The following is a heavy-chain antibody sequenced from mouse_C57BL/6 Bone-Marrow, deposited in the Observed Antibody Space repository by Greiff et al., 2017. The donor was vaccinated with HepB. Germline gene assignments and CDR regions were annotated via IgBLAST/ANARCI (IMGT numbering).Heavy chain of an antibody. J-gene: IGHJ1*03. CDR3: ARGRVITTVVAHWYFDV. CDR1: GYTFTSYW. D-gene: IGHD1-1*01. V-gene: IGHV1-55*01. CDR2: IYPGSGST. Sequence: QVQLQQPGAELVKPGASVKMSCKASGYTFTSYWMTWVKQRPGQGLEWIGDIYPGSGSTNYNEKFKIKATLTVDTSSSTAYMQLSSLTSEDSAVYYCARGRVITTVVAHWYFDVWGTGTTVTVSS.